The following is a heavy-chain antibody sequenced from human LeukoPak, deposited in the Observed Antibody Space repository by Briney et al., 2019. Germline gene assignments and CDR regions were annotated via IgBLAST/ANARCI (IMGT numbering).Heavy chain of an antibody. CDR2: ISAFNCNR. CDR1: VYTFTSYG. V-gene: IGHV1-18*01. CDR3: ASGGAVAGDYYYGMDV. J-gene: IGHJ6*02. Sequence: AAVKVSRKASVYTFTSYGIRWLRQPPAQGLAWVGWISAFNCNRNYVQKLQGRVTMTTDTSTSTAYMELRSLRSDDTAVYYCASGGAVAGDYYYGMDVWGQGTTVTVSS. D-gene: IGHD6-19*01.